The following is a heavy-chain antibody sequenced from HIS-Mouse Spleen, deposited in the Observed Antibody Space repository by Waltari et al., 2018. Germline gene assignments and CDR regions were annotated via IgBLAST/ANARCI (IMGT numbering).Heavy chain of an antibody. Sequence: QVQLVQSGAEVKKPGASVKVSCKAAGYTFTSYDINWVRQATGQGLAWMGWRYPYGGNTGYEQKFQCRGTMTRNTSISTAYMEMSSLRSDDTAVYYCARGHDNSTYFDYWGQGTLVTVSS. CDR3: ARGHDNSTYFDY. J-gene: IGHJ4*02. V-gene: IGHV1-8*01. CDR1: GYTFTSYD. D-gene: IGHD4-4*01. CDR2: RYPYGGNT.